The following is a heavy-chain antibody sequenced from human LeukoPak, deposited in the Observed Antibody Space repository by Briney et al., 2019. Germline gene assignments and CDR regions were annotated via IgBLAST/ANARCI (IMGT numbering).Heavy chain of an antibody. J-gene: IGHJ3*02. CDR3: ARDSTLHDAFDI. CDR2: IIPIFGTA. Sequence: GASVKVSCKASGGTFSSYAISWVRQAPGQGLEWMGGIIPIFGTANYAQKLQGRVTITADKSTSTAYMELSSLRSEDTAVYYCARDSTLHDAFDIWGQGTMVTVSS. CDR1: GGTFSSYA. D-gene: IGHD2-2*01. V-gene: IGHV1-69*06.